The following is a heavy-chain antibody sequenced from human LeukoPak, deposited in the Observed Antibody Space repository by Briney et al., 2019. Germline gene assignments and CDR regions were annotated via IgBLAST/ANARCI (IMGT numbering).Heavy chain of an antibody. D-gene: IGHD3-10*01. J-gene: IGHJ4*02. V-gene: IGHV3-33*01. CDR3: GRGGGDYGSFDY. CDR2: IWYDGSNK. CDR1: GFTFSSYG. Sequence: GRSLRLSCAASGFTFSSYGMHWVRQAPGKGLEWVSVIWYDGSNKYYADSVKGRFTISRDNSKNTLYLQMNSLRAEDTTVYYCGRGGGDYGSFDYWGQGTLVTVSS.